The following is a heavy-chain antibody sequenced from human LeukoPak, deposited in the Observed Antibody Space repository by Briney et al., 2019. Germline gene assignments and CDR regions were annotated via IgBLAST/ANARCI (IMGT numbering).Heavy chain of an antibody. CDR1: GGSISSDY. Sequence: PSETLSLTCTVSGGSISSDYWSWIRQPPGKGLEWIGYIYYSGSTNYNPSLKSRVTISVDTSKNLFSLKLSSVTAADTAVYYCARAIMSSSWHFDYWGQGTLVTVSS. CDR3: ARAIMSSSWHFDY. J-gene: IGHJ4*02. V-gene: IGHV4-59*01. D-gene: IGHD6-13*01. CDR2: IYYSGST.